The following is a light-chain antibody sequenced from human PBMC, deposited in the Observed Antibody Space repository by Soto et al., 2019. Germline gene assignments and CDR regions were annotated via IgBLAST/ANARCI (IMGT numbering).Light chain of an antibody. CDR3: QVWDSSSDHNV. V-gene: IGLV3-21*04. J-gene: IGLJ6*01. Sequence: SYELTQPPSVSVAPGKTARITCGGNNIGRKSVHWYQQKPGQAPVLVIYYDSDRPSGIPERFSGSNSGNTATLTISRVEAGDEADYYCQVWDSSSDHNVFGSGTQLTVL. CDR2: YDS. CDR1: NIGRKS.